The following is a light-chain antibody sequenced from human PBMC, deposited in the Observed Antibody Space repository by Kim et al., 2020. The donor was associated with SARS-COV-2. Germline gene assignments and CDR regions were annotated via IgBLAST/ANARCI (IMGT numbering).Light chain of an antibody. CDR1: QSVISSS. CDR2: GAS. J-gene: IGKJ2*01. CDR3: QQYDNSPYP. Sequence: LSPGATAPLSCRTSQSVISSSLAWYQQKPGQAPRLLIYGASSRATGIPDRFSGSGSGTDFTLTISRLEPEDFAVYYCQQYDNSPYPFGQGTKLEI. V-gene: IGKV3-20*01.